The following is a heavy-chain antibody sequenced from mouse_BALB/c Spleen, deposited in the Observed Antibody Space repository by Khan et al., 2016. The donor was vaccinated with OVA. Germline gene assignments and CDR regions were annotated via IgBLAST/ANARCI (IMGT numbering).Heavy chain of an antibody. D-gene: IGHD2-1*01. Sequence: QVQLQQSGAELVKPGASVKLSCKTSGYTFTSYWIQWVKQRPGQGLGWIGQIFPGTGTTYYNENFKGKATLTVDTSSNTAYMQFSSLTSEDSAVYFWARGYVGNYEFAYWGQGTLVTVSP. CDR2: IFPGTGTT. CDR3: ARGYVGNYEFAY. J-gene: IGHJ3*01. CDR1: GYTFTSYW. V-gene: IGHV1S132*01.